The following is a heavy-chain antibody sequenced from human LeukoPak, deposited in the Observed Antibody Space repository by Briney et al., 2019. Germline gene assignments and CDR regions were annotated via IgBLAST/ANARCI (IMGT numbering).Heavy chain of an antibody. CDR1: GFTFSSYE. V-gene: IGHV3-48*03. D-gene: IGHD4-17*01. CDR3: ARDLLYGDFYFHY. CDR2: ISSSGSTI. J-gene: IGHJ4*02. Sequence: PGGSLRLSSAASGFTFSSYEMNWVRQAPRKGLEWVSYISSSGSTIYYADSVKGRFTISRDNAKNSLYLQMNSLRAEDTAVYYCARDLLYGDFYFHYWGQGTLVTVSS.